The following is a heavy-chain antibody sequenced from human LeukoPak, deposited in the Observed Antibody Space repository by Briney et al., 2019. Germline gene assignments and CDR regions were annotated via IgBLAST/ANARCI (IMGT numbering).Heavy chain of an antibody. V-gene: IGHV3-23*01. Sequence: GGSLRLSCAASGFTFSNYAMSWVRQAPGKGLEWVSAISGSGGSTYYADSVKGRFTISRDAAKNTLFVQMNSLRGDDTAVYYCVREIVGLGTWWFDAWGQGALVTVSS. J-gene: IGHJ5*02. CDR3: VREIVGLGTWWFDA. CDR1: GFTFSNYA. CDR2: ISGSGGST. D-gene: IGHD3-22*01.